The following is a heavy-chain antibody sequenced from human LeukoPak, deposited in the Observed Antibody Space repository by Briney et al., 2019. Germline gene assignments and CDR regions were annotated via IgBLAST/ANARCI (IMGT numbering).Heavy chain of an antibody. D-gene: IGHD6-19*01. CDR3: ARHQWHYYYYMGV. CDR2: IYYSGDT. J-gene: IGHJ6*03. Sequence: SETLSLTCAVSGGSISSIVFYWGWIRQPPGKGLEWIGSIYYSGDTYYNPSLKSRRVTISVDTSKNQFSLRLSSVTAADTAVYYCARHQWHYYYYMGVWGKGSTVTVSS. V-gene: IGHV4-39*01. CDR1: GGSISSIVFY.